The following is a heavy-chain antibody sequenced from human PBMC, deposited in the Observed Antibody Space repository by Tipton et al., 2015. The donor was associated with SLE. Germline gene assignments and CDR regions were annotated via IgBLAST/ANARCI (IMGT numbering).Heavy chain of an antibody. D-gene: IGHD2-2*02. CDR3: ARGIPYYFDY. Sequence: TLSLTCTVSGGSITSYYWSWIRQPAGKRLEWIGRIYTSGSTNYNPSLKSRVTIPVDTSKNQFSLKLSSVTDADTAVYYCARGIPYYFDYWGQGTLVTVSA. CDR1: GGSITSYY. J-gene: IGHJ4*02. V-gene: IGHV4-4*07. CDR2: IYTSGST.